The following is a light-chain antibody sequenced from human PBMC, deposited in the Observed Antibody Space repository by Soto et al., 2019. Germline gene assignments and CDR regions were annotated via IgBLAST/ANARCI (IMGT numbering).Light chain of an antibody. CDR2: EVD. CDR1: SSDVGNYNL. J-gene: IGLJ3*02. Sequence: QSVLTQPASVSGSARQSITISCTGTSSDVGNYNLVSWYQQHPGKAPELIIYEVDKRPSGVSNRFSGSKSGNTASLTISGLQAEYDADYYCCSYAGPSTFWVFCGGTKLTVL. V-gene: IGLV2-23*02. CDR3: CSYAGPSTFWV.